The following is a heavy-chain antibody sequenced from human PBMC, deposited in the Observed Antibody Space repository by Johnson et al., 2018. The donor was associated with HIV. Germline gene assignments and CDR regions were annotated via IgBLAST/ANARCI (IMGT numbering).Heavy chain of an antibody. CDR2: IRYDGSNK. CDR3: AREKYNWNDGMFDGIDL. J-gene: IGHJ3*01. V-gene: IGHV3-30*02. CDR1: GFTFSSYG. Sequence: VQLVESGGGVVQPGRSLRLSCAASGFTFSSYGMHWVRQAPGKGLEWVAFIRYDGSNKYYADSVKGRFPISRDNSKNTLYLQMNSLRGEDTAVYYCAREKYNWNDGMFDGIDLWGQGTMVTVSA. D-gene: IGHD1-1*01.